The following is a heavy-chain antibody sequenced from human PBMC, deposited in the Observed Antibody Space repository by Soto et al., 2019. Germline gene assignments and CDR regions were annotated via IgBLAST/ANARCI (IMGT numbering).Heavy chain of an antibody. V-gene: IGHV3-30*18. CDR3: AKDRGGDCPDNSCYFGADY. CDR1: GFNFSSYG. CDR2: ISDTGSSH. D-gene: IGHD2-2*01. J-gene: IGHJ4*02. Sequence: GGSLRLSCVGSGFNFSSYGMHWVRQAPGKGLECVAVISDTGSSHYYAASVEGRFTISRENSKNTLSLHMDRLRVEDTAVYYCAKDRGGDCPDNSCYFGADYWGQGTPVTVSS.